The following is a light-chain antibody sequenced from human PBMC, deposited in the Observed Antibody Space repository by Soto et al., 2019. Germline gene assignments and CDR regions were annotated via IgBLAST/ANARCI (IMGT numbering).Light chain of an antibody. CDR3: QQYYSTPPWT. CDR1: QSVLHNSNNKNY. Sequence: DIVMTQSPDSLAVSLGERATINCKSSQSVLHNSNNKNYLAWYQQKPGQPPKLLIYWASTRESGVPDRFSGGVSGTDFTLTISSLQAEDVEVYYCQQYYSTPPWTFGQGTKVEIK. CDR2: WAS. J-gene: IGKJ1*01. V-gene: IGKV4-1*01.